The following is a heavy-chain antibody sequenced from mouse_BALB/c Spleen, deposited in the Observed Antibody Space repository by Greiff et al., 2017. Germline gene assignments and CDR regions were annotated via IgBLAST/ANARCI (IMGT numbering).Heavy chain of an antibody. J-gene: IGHJ3*01. CDR1: GFNIKDTY. CDR2: IDPANGNT. V-gene: IGHV14-3*02. CDR3: ARGRGITGGFAY. Sequence: VQLKESGAELVKPGASVKLSCTASGFNIKDTYMHWVKQRPEQGLEWIGRIDPANGNTKYDPKFQGKATITADTSSNTAYLQLSSLTSEDTAVYYCARGRGITGGFAYWGQGTLVTVSA. D-gene: IGHD2-4*01.